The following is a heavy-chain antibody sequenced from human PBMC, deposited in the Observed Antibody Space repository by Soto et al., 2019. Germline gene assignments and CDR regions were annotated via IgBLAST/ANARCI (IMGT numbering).Heavy chain of an antibody. CDR1: GFTFSNYA. CDR2: ISGSGGST. CDR3: AKAERPRMSYYYCMDV. J-gene: IGHJ6*03. D-gene: IGHD3-10*01. Sequence: EVQLLESGGGLVQPGGSLRLSCAASGFTFSNYAMSWVRQAPGKGLEWVSGISGSGGSTYYADSVKGRFTISRDNSNNTPYLQRNRLRAEGTAGFYCAKAERPRMSYYYCMDVWGKGTTVTVSS. V-gene: IGHV3-23*01.